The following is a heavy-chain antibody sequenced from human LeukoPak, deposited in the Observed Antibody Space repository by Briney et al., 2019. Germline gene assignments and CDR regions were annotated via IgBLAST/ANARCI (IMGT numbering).Heavy chain of an antibody. J-gene: IGHJ4*02. CDR2: IYDSGST. CDR3: ARVRGCSGGSCHSYYFDY. CDR1: GGSISSYY. Sequence: SETLSLTCTVSGGSISSYYWSWIRQPPGKGLEWIGYIYDSGSTNYNPSLKSRVTISVDTSKNQFSLKLSSVTAADTAVYYCARVRGCSGGSCHSYYFDYWGQGTLVTVSS. D-gene: IGHD2-15*01. V-gene: IGHV4-59*01.